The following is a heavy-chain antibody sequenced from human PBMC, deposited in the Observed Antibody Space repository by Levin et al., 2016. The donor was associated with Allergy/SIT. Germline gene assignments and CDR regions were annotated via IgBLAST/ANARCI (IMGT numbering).Heavy chain of an antibody. D-gene: IGHD4-17*01. V-gene: IGHV3-11*05. CDR2: ISSSGSYT. Sequence: GESLKISCAASGFTFKRYYMSWIRQAPGKGLEWVSYISSSGSYTVYADSVKGRFTISRDNARNSLYLQMSSLRAEDTAVYFCAKELGVPSVTTSFDSWGQGSLVTVSS. CDR3: AKELGVPSVTTSFDS. CDR1: GFTFKRYY. J-gene: IGHJ4*02.